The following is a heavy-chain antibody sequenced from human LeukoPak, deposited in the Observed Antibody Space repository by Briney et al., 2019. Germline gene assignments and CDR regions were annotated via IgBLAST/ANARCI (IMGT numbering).Heavy chain of an antibody. Sequence: SETLSLTCTVSGGSISSYYWSWIRQPPGKGLEWIGYIYYSGSTNYNPSLKSRVTISVDTSKNQFALKLSSVTAAATAVYYCASNTGTVFDYWGQGALVTVSS. J-gene: IGHJ4*02. D-gene: IGHD1-7*01. CDR1: GGSISSYY. CDR2: IYYSGST. CDR3: ASNTGTVFDY. V-gene: IGHV4-59*01.